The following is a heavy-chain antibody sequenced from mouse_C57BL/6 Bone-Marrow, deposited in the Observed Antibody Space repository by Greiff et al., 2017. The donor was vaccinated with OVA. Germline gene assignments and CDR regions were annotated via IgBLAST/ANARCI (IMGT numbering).Heavy chain of an antibody. CDR1: GYTFTSYW. Sequence: VQLQQPGAELVKPGASVKVSCKASGYTFTSYWMHWVKQRPGQGLEWIGRIHPSDSDTNYNQKFKGKATLTVDKSNSTAYMQLSRLTSEDSAVYYCAIDGFDWYFDVWGTGTTGTGSS. V-gene: IGHV1-74*01. J-gene: IGHJ1*03. CDR2: IHPSDSDT. D-gene: IGHD2-3*01. CDR3: AIDGFDWYFDV.